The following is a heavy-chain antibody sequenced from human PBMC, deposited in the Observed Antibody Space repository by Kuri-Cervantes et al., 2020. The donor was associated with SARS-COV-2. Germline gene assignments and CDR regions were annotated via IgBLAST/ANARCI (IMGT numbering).Heavy chain of an antibody. V-gene: IGHV4-59*04. CDR3: ARVNTAMAQLDLLDY. CDR2: IYHSGST. Sequence: SETLSLTCTVSGGSISSHYWSWIRQPPGKGLEWIGSIYHSGSTYYNPSLKSRVTISVDTSKNQFSLKLSSVTAADTAVYYCARVNTAMAQLDLLDYWGQGTLVTVSS. CDR1: GGSISSHY. D-gene: IGHD5-18*01. J-gene: IGHJ4*02.